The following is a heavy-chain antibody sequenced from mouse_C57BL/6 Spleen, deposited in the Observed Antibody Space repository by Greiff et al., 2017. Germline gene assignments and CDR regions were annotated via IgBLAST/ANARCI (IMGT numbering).Heavy chain of an antibody. Sequence: QVQLQQSGAELARPGASVKMSCKASGYTFTSYTMHWVKQRPGQGLEWIGYINPSSGYTKYNQKFKDKATLTADKSSSTAYMKLSSRTSEDSAVYYCARRGTAQAIFDYWGQGTTLTVSS. D-gene: IGHD3-2*02. CDR1: GYTFTSYT. CDR3: ARRGTAQAIFDY. V-gene: IGHV1-4*01. J-gene: IGHJ2*01. CDR2: INPSSGYT.